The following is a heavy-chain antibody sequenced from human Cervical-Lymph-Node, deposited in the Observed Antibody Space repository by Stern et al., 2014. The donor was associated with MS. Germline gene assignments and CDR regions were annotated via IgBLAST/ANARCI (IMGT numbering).Heavy chain of an antibody. D-gene: IGHD4-23*01. J-gene: IGHJ4*02. CDR1: GGSISSYY. CDR2: IYYSGST. V-gene: IGHV4-59*01. CDR3: ARGYGGNPIDY. Sequence: QVQLQESGPGLVKPSETLSLTCTVSGGSISSYYWSWIRQPPGKGLEWIGFIYYSGSTNYNPSLKSRVATSVETPKNRSALKPRTVTAADTAVYYCARGYGGNPIDYWGQGTLVTVSS.